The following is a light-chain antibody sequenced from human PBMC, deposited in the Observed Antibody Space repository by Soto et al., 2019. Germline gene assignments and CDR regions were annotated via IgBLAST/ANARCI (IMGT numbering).Light chain of an antibody. Sequence: EIVLTQSPATLSLSPGERATLSCRTSQNVSTSLDWYQQKPGQAPRLLIYAASTRATGVPARFSGSGSGTEFTLTISSLQSEDFAVYYCQQYNNWPLAFGGGTKVEIK. CDR1: QNVSTS. CDR2: AAS. CDR3: QQYNNWPLA. J-gene: IGKJ4*01. V-gene: IGKV3-15*01.